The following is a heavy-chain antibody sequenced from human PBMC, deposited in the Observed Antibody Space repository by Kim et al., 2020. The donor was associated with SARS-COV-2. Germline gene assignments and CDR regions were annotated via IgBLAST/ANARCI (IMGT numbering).Heavy chain of an antibody. CDR2: ISYDGSNK. V-gene: IGHV3-30-3*01. D-gene: IGHD2-21*02. CDR1: GFTFSSYA. J-gene: IGHJ3*02. Sequence: GGSRLSCAASGFTFSSYAMHWVRQAPGKGLEWVAVISYDGSNKYYADSVKGRFTISRDNSKNTLYLQMNSLRAEDTAVYYCARGRFCGGDCYSQPAFDIWGQGTMVTVSS. CDR3: ARGRFCGGDCYSQPAFDI.